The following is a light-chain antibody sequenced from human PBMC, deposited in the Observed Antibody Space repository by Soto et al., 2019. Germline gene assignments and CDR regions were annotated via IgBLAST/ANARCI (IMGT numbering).Light chain of an antibody. CDR3: QHYDNLPLT. J-gene: IGKJ4*01. CDR1: HDIRNY. V-gene: IGKV1-33*01. Sequence: DIQMTQSPSSLSASVGDRVTITCQASHDIRNYLNWYQQKPGQAPNLLIHDASRLQAGFPSRFSGSGSGTDVILTITSLQPDDIATYYCQHYDNLPLTFGGGTKVEI. CDR2: DAS.